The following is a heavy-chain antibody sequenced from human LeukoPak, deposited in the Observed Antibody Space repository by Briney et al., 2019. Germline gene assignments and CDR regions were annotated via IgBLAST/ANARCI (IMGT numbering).Heavy chain of an antibody. J-gene: IGHJ4*02. D-gene: IGHD1-7*01. CDR2: VSTSGDNG. Sequence: GGSLRLSCAVSGFTFNNYGMNWVRQAPGKGLEWVSVVSTSGDNGYYADSVQGRFTISRDNSKNSLYLQMNSLRAEDTAVYYCAKGGTGTTVRYFDYWGQGTLVTVSS. CDR3: AKGGTGTTVRYFDY. V-gene: IGHV3-23*01. CDR1: GFTFNNYG.